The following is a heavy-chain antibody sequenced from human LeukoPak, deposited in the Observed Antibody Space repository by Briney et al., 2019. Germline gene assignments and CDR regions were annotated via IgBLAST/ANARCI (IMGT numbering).Heavy chain of an antibody. V-gene: IGHV4-31*03. CDR3: ARAFLYYFDY. CDR1: GGSISSGGYY. Sequence: ASETLSLTCTVSGGSISSGGYYWSWIRQRPGKGLEWIGYIYYSGSTYYNPSLKSRVTISVDTSKNQFSLKLSSVTAADTAVYYCARAFLYYFDYWGQGTLVTVSS. D-gene: IGHD2/OR15-2a*01. CDR2: IYYSGST. J-gene: IGHJ4*02.